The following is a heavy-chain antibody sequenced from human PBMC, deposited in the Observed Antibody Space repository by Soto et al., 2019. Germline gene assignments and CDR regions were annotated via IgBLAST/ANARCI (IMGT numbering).Heavy chain of an antibody. Sequence: QLQLQESGPGLVKPSETLSLTCTVSGGSISSSSYYCGWIRQPPGKGLEWIGNIYYTGSTYYNPSLKSRVTISVDTSKNQFSLKLSSVTAADTAVYYCMLGSGWKDFDYWGQGTLVTVSS. J-gene: IGHJ4*02. D-gene: IGHD3-22*01. CDR2: IYYTGST. CDR3: MLGSGWKDFDY. CDR1: GGSISSSSYY. V-gene: IGHV4-39*01.